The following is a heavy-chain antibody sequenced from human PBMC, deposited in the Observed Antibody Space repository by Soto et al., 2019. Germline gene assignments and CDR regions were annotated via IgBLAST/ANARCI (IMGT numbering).Heavy chain of an antibody. Sequence: GESLKISCKGSGYSFTSYWISWVRQMPGKGLEWMGRIDPSDSYTNYSPSFQGHVTISADKSISTAYLQWSSLKASDTAMYYCARRSSSWYTYYYGMDVWGQGTTVTVSS. CDR1: GYSFTSYW. J-gene: IGHJ6*02. D-gene: IGHD6-13*01. CDR2: IDPSDSYT. V-gene: IGHV5-10-1*01. CDR3: ARRSSSWYTYYYGMDV.